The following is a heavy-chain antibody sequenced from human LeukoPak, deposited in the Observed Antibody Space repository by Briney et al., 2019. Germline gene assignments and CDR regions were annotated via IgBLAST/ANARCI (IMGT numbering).Heavy chain of an antibody. CDR1: GYTFLHYH. CDR2: VDPEDGRT. J-gene: IGHJ4*02. V-gene: IGHV1-69-2*01. D-gene: IGHD3-3*02. CDR3: ATVAMLSTAFFFDH. Sequence: ATVKISCKASGYTFLHYHIHWVRQAPGKPLECMGRVDPEDGRTIYAGIFRDRVTITADRSTDTVYLEVTRLNSGDTAVYFCATVAMLSTAFFFDHWGQGTLVTVSS.